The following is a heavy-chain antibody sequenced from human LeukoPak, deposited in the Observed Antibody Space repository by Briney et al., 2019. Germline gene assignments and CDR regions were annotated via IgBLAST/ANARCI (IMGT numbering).Heavy chain of an antibody. CDR3: ARERQLERLAFGKEGSAFDY. D-gene: IGHD1-1*01. J-gene: IGHJ4*02. V-gene: IGHV3-21*01. CDR2: ISSSSSYI. Sequence: PGGSLRLSCAASGITFNSYTMNWVRQAPGKGLEWVSSISSSSSYIYYAASVKGRFTIPRDNAKNSLYLQMNRLRAEDTAVYYCARERQLERLAFGKEGSAFDYWGQGTLVTVSS. CDR1: GITFNSYT.